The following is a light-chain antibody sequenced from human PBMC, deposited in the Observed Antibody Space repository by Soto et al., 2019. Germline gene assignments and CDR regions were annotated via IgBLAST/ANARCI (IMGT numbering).Light chain of an antibody. V-gene: IGKV1-5*01. CDR1: QTISSW. CDR3: QQYNTYST. CDR2: DAS. J-gene: IGKJ5*01. Sequence: DIQMTQSPSTLSGSVGDRVTITGRASQTISSWLAWYQQKPGKAPKPLIYDASTLKTGVPSRFSGSGSGSEFNFTITGLQPDDFATYFCQQYNTYSTFGQGTRLEIK.